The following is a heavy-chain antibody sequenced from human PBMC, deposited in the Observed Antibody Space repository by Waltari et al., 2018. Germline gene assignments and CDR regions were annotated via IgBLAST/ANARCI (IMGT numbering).Heavy chain of an antibody. CDR1: GDTFXSHG. D-gene: IGHD1-1*01. CDR2: IIPILDTT. Sequence: QVQLVQSGAEVKKPXSSVKVSCKASGDTFXSHGXSWVRQAPVQGLEWMGAIIPILDTTDXAQKFQGRVTITXDEXTSTAXLXLRGRRAXXXAVYXCARDSVLTTXIIRLDVXGQGTTVTVXS. J-gene: IGHJ6*02. CDR3: ARDSVLTTXIIRLDV. V-gene: IGHV1-69*01.